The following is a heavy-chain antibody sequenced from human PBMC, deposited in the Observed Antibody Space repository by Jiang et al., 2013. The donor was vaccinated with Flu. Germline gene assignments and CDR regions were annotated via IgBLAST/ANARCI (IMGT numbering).Heavy chain of an antibody. CDR1: TESVTTSHFY. Sequence: ALLKPSETLSLTCSVVTESVTTSHFYWGWIRQPPGKGLEWIGSIYNSGTPFYNPSLRGRVKMSVDTSKNRVSLNLGSVTAADTAVYYCASNYSSGSDEDFPSNVVGSFD. CDR3: ASNYSSGSDEDFPSNVVGSFD. J-gene: IGHJ4*01. D-gene: IGHD2-15*01. CDR2: IYNSGTP. V-gene: IGHV4-39*01.